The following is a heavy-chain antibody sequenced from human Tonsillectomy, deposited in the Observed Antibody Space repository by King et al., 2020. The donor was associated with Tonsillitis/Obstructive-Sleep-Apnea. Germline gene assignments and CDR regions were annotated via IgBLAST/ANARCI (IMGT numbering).Heavy chain of an antibody. J-gene: IGHJ3*02. CDR2: IWYDGSNK. D-gene: IGHD2-15*01. CDR3: ARDTEVAHDAFDI. Sequence: QLVQSGGGVVQPGRSLRLSCAASGFTFCSYGMHWVRQAPGKGLEWVALIWYDGSNKYYADSVKGRFTISRDNSKNTLYLQMNSLRAEDTAVYYCARDTEVAHDAFDIWGQGTMVTVSS. V-gene: IGHV3-33*01. CDR1: GFTFCSYG.